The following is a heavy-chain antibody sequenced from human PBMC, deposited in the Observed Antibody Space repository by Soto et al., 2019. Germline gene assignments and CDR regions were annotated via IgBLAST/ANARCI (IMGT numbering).Heavy chain of an antibody. CDR2: ISAYNGNT. V-gene: IGHV1-18*01. CDR3: ASHPEIFDY. J-gene: IGHJ4*02. Sequence: QVQLVQSGAEVKKPGASVKVSCKASGYTFTSYGISWVRQAPGQGLEWMGWISAYNGNTNYAQKLQGRVTMTTDTPPITASMELRRPTSDDTAVYSCASHPEIFDYWGQGTLVTVSS. CDR1: GYTFTSYG.